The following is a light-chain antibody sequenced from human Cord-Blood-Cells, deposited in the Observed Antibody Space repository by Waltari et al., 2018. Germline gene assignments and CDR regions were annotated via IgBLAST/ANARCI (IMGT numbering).Light chain of an antibody. CDR3: CSYAGSSTWV. CDR2: AGS. Sequence: QSALTQPASVSGSPGQSITISCTGTSSDVGSYNLVSWYQQHPGKAPKLMLYAGSKRPSGVSNRVSGSKAGNTASLTIAGLQAEDEADYYCCSYAGSSTWVFGGGTKLTVL. CDR1: SSDVGSYNL. J-gene: IGLJ3*02. V-gene: IGLV2-23*01.